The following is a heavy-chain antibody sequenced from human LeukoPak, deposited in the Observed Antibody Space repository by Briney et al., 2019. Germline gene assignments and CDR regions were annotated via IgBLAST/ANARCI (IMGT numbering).Heavy chain of an antibody. CDR2: INTDTGNP. V-gene: IGHV7-4-1*02. CDR3: ARAGLTGSKVAFYV. Sequence: ASVKVSCKASGYTFTDYPMNWVRQAPEQWLEWMGWINTDTGNPTYAQGFTGHYVFSLDTSVSTAYLQIISLKAEDTAVYYCARAGLTGSKVAFYVWGQGTMVTVSS. J-gene: IGHJ3*01. D-gene: IGHD1-20*01. CDR1: GYTFTDYP.